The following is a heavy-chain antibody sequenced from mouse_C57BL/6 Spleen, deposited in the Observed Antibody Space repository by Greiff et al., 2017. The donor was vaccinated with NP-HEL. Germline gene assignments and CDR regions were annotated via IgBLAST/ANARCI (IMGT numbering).Heavy chain of an antibody. CDR2: IYPGSGST. Sequence: VQLQQPGAELVKPGASVKMSCKASGYTFTSYWITWVKQRPGQGLEWIGDIYPGSGSTNYNEKLKSRATLTVDTSSSTAYMQLSSLTSEDSAVYYCACGYDGGYYYAMDYWGQGTSVTVSS. CDR3: ACGYDGGYYYAMDY. V-gene: IGHV1-55*01. D-gene: IGHD2-2*01. J-gene: IGHJ4*01. CDR1: GYTFTSYW.